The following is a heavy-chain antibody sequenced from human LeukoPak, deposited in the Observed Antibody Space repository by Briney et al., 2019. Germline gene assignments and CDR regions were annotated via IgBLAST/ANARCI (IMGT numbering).Heavy chain of an antibody. CDR3: AKDNDFWSGYIDY. D-gene: IGHD3-3*01. Sequence: GESLRLSCAASGFTFSSYWMSWVRQAPGKGLEWVANIKLDGTEKFYVDSVKGRFTVSRGNAKNSLYLQMNSLRAEDTALYYCAKDNDFWSGYIDYWGQGTLVTVSS. J-gene: IGHJ4*02. CDR1: GFTFSSYW. CDR2: IKLDGTEK. V-gene: IGHV3-7*03.